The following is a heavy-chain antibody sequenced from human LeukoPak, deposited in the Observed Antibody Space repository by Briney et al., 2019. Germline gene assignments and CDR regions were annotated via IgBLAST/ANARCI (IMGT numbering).Heavy chain of an antibody. V-gene: IGHV3-48*01. CDR2: INSRSDTI. J-gene: IGHJ6*02. CDR3: AKQVKSFPYYYYGMDV. D-gene: IGHD3-10*01. Sequence: QPGGSLRLSCGASGFTFRTSSMNWVRQAPGRGLEWGSYINSRSDTIYYADSVKGRFTISRDNAKNSLYLQMNSLRAEDTAVYYCAKQVKSFPYYYYGMDVWGQGTTVTVSS. CDR1: GFTFRTSS.